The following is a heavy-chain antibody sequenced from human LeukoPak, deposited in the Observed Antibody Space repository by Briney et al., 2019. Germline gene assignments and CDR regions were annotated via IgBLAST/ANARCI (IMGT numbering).Heavy chain of an antibody. V-gene: IGHV4-39*07. CDR3: ARRAMHDILPWSWYFDL. J-gene: IGHJ2*01. CDR1: GGSISSSSYY. D-gene: IGHD3-9*01. CDR2: IYYSGST. Sequence: SETLSLTCTVSGGSISSSSYYWGWIRQPPGKGLEWIGSIYYSGSTYYNPSPKSRVTISVDTSKNQFSLKLSSVTAADTAVYYCARRAMHDILPWSWYFDLWGRGTLVTVSS.